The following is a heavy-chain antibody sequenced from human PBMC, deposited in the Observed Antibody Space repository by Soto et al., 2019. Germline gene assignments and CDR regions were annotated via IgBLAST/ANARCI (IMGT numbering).Heavy chain of an antibody. CDR1: GYSFTSYW. J-gene: IGHJ6*02. CDR2: IYPGDSDT. V-gene: IGHV5-51*01. CDR3: ARLRVPLRFLDYYGMDV. D-gene: IGHD3-3*01. Sequence: PGESLKISCKGSGYSFTSYWIGWVRQMPGKGLEWMGIIYPGDSDTRYSPSFQGQVTISADKSISTAYLQWSSLKASDTAVYYCARLRVPLRFLDYYGMDVWGQGTTVTVSS.